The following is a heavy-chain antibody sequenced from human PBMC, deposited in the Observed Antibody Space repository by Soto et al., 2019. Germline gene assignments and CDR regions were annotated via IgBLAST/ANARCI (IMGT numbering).Heavy chain of an antibody. V-gene: IGHV5-10-1*01. J-gene: IGHJ6*02. CDR1: GYSFTSYW. CDR2: IDPSDSYT. D-gene: IGHD3-22*01. CDR3: ASQYYYDSSGSLYYYYGMDV. Sequence: PGESLKISCKGSGYSFTSYWISWVRQMPGKGLEWMGRIDPSDSYTNYSPSFQGHVTISADKSISTAYLQWSSLKASDTAMYYCASQYYYDSSGSLYYYYGMDVWGQGTTVTAP.